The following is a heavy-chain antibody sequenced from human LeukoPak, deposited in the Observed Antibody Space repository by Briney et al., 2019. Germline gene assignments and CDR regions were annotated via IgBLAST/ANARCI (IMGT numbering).Heavy chain of an antibody. V-gene: IGHV3-23*01. D-gene: IGHD6-13*01. Sequence: GGSLRLSCAVSGLTLSSYAMSWVRQAPGKGLEWVSGISSSGGGTYYAESVKGRFTISRDNSRDTLYLQMNSLRADDTAVYYCAKVWQRQLVRGGFDIWGQGTMVTVSS. J-gene: IGHJ3*02. CDR2: ISSSGGGT. CDR3: AKVWQRQLVRGGFDI. CDR1: GLTLSSYA.